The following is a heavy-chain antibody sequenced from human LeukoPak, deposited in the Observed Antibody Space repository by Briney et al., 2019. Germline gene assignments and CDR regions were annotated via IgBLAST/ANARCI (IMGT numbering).Heavy chain of an antibody. CDR2: IYSGGST. D-gene: IGHD6-19*01. Sequence: GGSLRLSCAASGFTVSSNYMSWVRQAPGKGLEWVSVIYSGGSTYYADSVKGRFTISRDNSKNTLYLQMNSLRAEDTAVYYCARDSSGWYSYYYGMDVWGQGTTVTVSS. CDR1: GFTVSSNY. J-gene: IGHJ6*02. CDR3: ARDSSGWYSYYYGMDV. V-gene: IGHV3-53*01.